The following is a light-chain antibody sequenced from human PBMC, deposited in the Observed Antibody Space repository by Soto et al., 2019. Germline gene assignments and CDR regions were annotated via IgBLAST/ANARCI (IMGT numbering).Light chain of an antibody. CDR2: DTS. CDR1: QSVSSN. V-gene: IGKV3-15*01. Sequence: SLSLGTLSLNPEERATPSCRVSQSVSSNSLAWYQHKPGQAPRLLIYDTSTRATCVPTRFSGSRSGAEFTLTIISLQSEDFAVYYCQPYNNWPLTFGGRSMV. J-gene: IGKJ4*01. CDR3: QPYNNWPLT.